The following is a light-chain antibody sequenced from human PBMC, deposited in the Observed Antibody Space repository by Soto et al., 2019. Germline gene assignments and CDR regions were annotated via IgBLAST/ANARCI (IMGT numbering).Light chain of an antibody. Sequence: EIVMTQSPATLSVSPGESATLSCRASQTVNHNLAWYLQRPGQAPRLLIYRASTRAPGIAARFSGSGSGTEFTLTISSLQSEDFVVYYCQQYNTWPPLTFGGGTKVEIK. CDR2: RAS. J-gene: IGKJ4*01. CDR1: QTVNHN. V-gene: IGKV3-15*01. CDR3: QQYNTWPPLT.